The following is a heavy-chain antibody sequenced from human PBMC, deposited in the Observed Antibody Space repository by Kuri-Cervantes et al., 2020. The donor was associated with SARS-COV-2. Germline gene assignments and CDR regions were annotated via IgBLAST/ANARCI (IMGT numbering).Heavy chain of an antibody. J-gene: IGHJ6*02. V-gene: IGHV4-4*07. CDR3: ARGLVPAAVPPDTVPRALYGMDV. Sequence: SETLSLTCTVSGGSISSYYWSWIRQPAGKGLEWIGRIYTSGSTNYNPSLKSRVTISVDTSKNQFSLKLSSVTAADTAVYYCARGLVPAAVPPDTVPRALYGMDVWGQGTTVTVSS. D-gene: IGHD2-2*01. CDR2: IYTSGST. CDR1: GGSISSYY.